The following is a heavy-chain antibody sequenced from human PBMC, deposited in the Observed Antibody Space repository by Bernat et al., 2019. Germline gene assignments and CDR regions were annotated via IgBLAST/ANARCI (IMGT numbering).Heavy chain of an antibody. CDR1: GFTFSSYG. CDR2: ISYDGSNK. CDR3: AKGSYDFWSGYREYFQH. J-gene: IGHJ1*01. D-gene: IGHD3-3*01. Sequence: QVRLVESGGGVVQPGRSLRLSCAASGFTFSSYGMHWVRQAPGKGLEWVAVISYDGSNKYYADSVKGRFTISRDNSKNTLYLQMNSLRAEDTAVYYCAKGSYDFWSGYREYFQHWGQGTLVTVSS. V-gene: IGHV3-30*18.